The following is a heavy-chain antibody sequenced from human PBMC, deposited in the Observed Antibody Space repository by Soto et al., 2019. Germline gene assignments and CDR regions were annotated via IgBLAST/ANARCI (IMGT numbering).Heavy chain of an antibody. J-gene: IGHJ3*02. CDR1: GDSISSSNW. D-gene: IGHD2-8*01. Sequence: QVQLQESGPGLVKPSGTLSLTCAVSGDSISSSNWWSWVRQPPGKGLEWIGEIYHSGSTNYNPSPTSRVPTALDKSKHQFSLKLNSVTAADTAVYCPARSSMSDAFDIWGQGPMVTVSS. CDR3: ARSSMSDAFDI. CDR2: IYHSGST. V-gene: IGHV4-4*01.